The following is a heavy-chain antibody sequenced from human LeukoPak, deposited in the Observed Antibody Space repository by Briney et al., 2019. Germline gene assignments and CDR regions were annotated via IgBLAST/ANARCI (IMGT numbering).Heavy chain of an antibody. V-gene: IGHV3-15*01. CDR3: TTTSYSGYDFDY. D-gene: IGHD5-12*01. CDR2: IKSKTDGGTT. Sequence: GGSLRLSCAASGFTFSNAWMSWVRQAPGKGLEWVGRIKSKTDGGTTDYAAPVKGRFTISRDDSKNTLYLQMNSLKTEDTAVYYCTTTSYSGYDFDYWGQGTLVTVSS. J-gene: IGHJ4*02. CDR1: GFTFSNAW.